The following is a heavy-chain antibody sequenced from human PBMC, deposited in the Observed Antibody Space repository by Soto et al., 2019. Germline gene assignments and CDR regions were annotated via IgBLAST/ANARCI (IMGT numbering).Heavy chain of an antibody. D-gene: IGHD2-2*01. CDR1: GGSFSGYY. J-gene: IGHJ6*02. V-gene: IGHV4-34*01. Sequence: SETLSLTCAVYGGSFSGYYWSWIRQPPGKGLEWIGEINHSENTNYNPSLKSRVTISVDTSKNQLSQKISSMTAADTAVYYCARVQGYCSSTSCYLYYYYGMDVWGQGTTVT. CDR2: INHSENT. CDR3: ARVQGYCSSTSCYLYYYYGMDV.